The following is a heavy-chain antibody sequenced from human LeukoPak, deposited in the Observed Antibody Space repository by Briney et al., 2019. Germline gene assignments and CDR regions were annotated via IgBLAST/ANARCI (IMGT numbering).Heavy chain of an antibody. CDR3: ARALAVTGTGGFDP. J-gene: IGHJ5*02. Sequence: PGGSLRLSCAASGFTLSDHYMDWVRQAPGKGPVWVSRINTDGSSTSYADSVKGRFTISRDNAKNTLYLQMNSLRAEDTAVYYCARALAVTGTGGFDPWGQGTLVTVSS. CDR1: GFTLSDHY. CDR2: INTDGSST. V-gene: IGHV3-74*01. D-gene: IGHD6-19*01.